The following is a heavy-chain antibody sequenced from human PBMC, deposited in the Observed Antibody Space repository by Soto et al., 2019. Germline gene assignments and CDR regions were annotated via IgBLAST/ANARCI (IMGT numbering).Heavy chain of an antibody. V-gene: IGHV4-34*01. Sequence: TLSLTCAVYGGSFSGYYWSWIRQPPGKGLEWIGEINHSGSTNYNPSLKSRVTISVDTSKNQFSLKLTSVTAADTAVYYCARDKITGLFDYWGQGTLFTVSS. D-gene: IGHD2-8*02. J-gene: IGHJ4*02. CDR1: GGSFSGYY. CDR2: INHSGST. CDR3: ARDKITGLFDY.